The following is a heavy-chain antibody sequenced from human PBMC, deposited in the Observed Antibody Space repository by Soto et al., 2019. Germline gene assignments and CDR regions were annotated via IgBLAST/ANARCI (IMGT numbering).Heavy chain of an antibody. D-gene: IGHD2-15*01. J-gene: IGHJ3*02. CDR2: ISWNSGSI. CDR1: GFTFADYA. Sequence: SLRLSCAASGFTFADYAMYWVRQAPGKGLEWVSGISWNSGSIGYADSVKGRFTISRDDAKNSLYLQMNSLRAEDTALYYCAKGGLAVVVAANDDAFDIWGQGTMVTVSS. CDR3: AKGGLAVVVAANDDAFDI. V-gene: IGHV3-9*01.